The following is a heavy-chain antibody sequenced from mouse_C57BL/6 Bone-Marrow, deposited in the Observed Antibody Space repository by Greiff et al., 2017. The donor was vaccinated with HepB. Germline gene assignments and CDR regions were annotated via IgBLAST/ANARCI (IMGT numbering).Heavy chain of an antibody. Sequence: VQLKQSGPELVKPGASVKISCKASGYSFTGYYMNWVKQSPEKSLEWIGEINPSTGGTTYNQKFKAKATLTVDNSSSTAYMQLKSLTTEDSSVYSCASCGNRYWYFKVWGTATTVTFSS. D-gene: IGHD2-1*01. CDR2: INPSTGGT. V-gene: IGHV1-42*01. CDR3: ASCGNRYWYFKV. J-gene: IGHJ1*03. CDR1: GYSFTGYY.